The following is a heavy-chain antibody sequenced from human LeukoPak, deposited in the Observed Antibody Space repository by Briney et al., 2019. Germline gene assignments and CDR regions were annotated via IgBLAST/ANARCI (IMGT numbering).Heavy chain of an antibody. Sequence: ASVKVSCKASGYTFTGYYMHWVRQAPGQGLEWMGWISPNSGGTNYAQKFQGRVTMTRDTSISTAYMELSRLRSDDTAVYYCARARGGSGSYYTPYYFDYWGQEPWSPSPQ. J-gene: IGHJ4*01. D-gene: IGHD3-10*01. V-gene: IGHV1-2*02. CDR3: ARARGGSGSYYTPYYFDY. CDR1: GYTFTGYY. CDR2: ISPNSGGT.